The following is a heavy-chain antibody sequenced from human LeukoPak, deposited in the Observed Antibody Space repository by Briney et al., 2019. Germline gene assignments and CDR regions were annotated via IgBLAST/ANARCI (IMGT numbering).Heavy chain of an antibody. CDR1: GDSFSDYY. CDR2: INHSGST. V-gene: IGHV4-34*01. D-gene: IGHD1-1*01. CDR3: ARERASNNYYNRFDP. J-gene: IGHJ5*02. Sequence: SKTLSLTCAVYGDSFSDYYWSWIRQPPGKALEWIGEINHSGSTNYNPSLKSRVTISVDTSVRQFFLRLSPVTAADTAVYYCARERASNNYYNRFDPWGQGTQVTVSS.